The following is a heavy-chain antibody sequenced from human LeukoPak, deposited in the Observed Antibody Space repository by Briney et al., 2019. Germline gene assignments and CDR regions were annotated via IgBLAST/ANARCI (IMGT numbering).Heavy chain of an antibody. Sequence: GGSLRLSCAASGFTVSSNYMSWVRQAPGMGLEWVSVIYSGGEIYYADSVKGRSTISRDNSKNTLYLQMNSLRAEDTAVYYCARGMKYSTGWYNFDYWGQGTLVTVPS. V-gene: IGHV3-66*01. J-gene: IGHJ4*02. CDR2: IYSGGEI. CDR1: GFTVSSNY. D-gene: IGHD6-19*01. CDR3: ARGMKYSTGWYNFDY.